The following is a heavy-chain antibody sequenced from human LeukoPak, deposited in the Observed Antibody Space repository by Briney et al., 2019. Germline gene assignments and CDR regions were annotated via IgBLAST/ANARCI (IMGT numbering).Heavy chain of an antibody. CDR1: GGSFSGYY. D-gene: IGHD7-27*01. Sequence: SETLSLTCAVYGGSFSGYYWSWIRQPPGKGLEWIGEINHSGSTNYNPSLKSRVTISVDTSKNQFSLKLSSVTAADTAVYYCARGTGWNWGYYYYMDVWGKGTTVTVSS. CDR3: ARGTGWNWGYYYYMDV. CDR2: INHSGST. J-gene: IGHJ6*03. V-gene: IGHV4-34*01.